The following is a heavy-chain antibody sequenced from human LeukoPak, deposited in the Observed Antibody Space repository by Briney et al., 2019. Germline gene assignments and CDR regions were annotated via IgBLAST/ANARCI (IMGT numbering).Heavy chain of an antibody. Sequence: ASAKVSCKTSGYTFTSYYIHRVRQAPGQGLEWMGIINPSSGATNYAQKFQGRVTMTRDTSTSTVYMELSSQRSEDTAVYYCARATNFYYYYGMDVWGQGTTVTVSS. CDR1: GYTFTSYY. CDR3: ARATNFYYYYGMDV. V-gene: IGHV1-46*01. J-gene: IGHJ6*02. D-gene: IGHD1-26*01. CDR2: INPSSGAT.